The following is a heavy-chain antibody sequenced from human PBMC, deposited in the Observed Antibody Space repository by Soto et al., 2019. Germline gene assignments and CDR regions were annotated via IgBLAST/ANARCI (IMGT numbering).Heavy chain of an antibody. V-gene: IGHV5-51*01. Sequence: GESLKISCKGSGYSFTSYWIAWVRQMPGKGLEWMGIIYPGDSETRYSPSFQGQVTISADKSISTAYLQWSSLKASDTAMYYCARGGGVVGPKDIVVIPPPSDASWGQGTLVTVSS. CDR2: IYPGDSET. D-gene: IGHD2-2*01. J-gene: IGHJ4*02. CDR1: GYSFTSYW. CDR3: ARGGGVVGPKDIVVIPPPSDAS.